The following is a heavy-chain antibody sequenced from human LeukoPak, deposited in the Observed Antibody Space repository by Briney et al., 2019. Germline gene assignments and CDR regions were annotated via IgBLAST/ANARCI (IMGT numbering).Heavy chain of an antibody. CDR3: ARGYNSGYEY. V-gene: IGHV1-2*06. Sequence: ASVTVSCKASGYTFTAFHLHWVRQALGQGLEWMGRIKPNNGDTSYAQKFQGRVTMTRDTSLSTIYMELNSLRSDDTAVYYCARGYNSGYEYWGQGTLVTVS. CDR1: GYTFTAFH. D-gene: IGHD1-14*01. CDR2: IKPNNGDT. J-gene: IGHJ4*02.